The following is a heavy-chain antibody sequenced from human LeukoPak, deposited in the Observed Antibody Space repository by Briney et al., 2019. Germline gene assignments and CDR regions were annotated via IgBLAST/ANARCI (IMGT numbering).Heavy chain of an antibody. Sequence: GGSLRLSCAASGFIFSDYNMNWVRQAPGKGLEWVSYISSGSSTIYYADSMRGRFTISRDNVKDSLHLQMHSLTDEDSAVYYCAREPPGNYDSSGDYYAYFDWWGQGTLVTVSS. CDR1: GFIFSDYN. CDR2: ISSGSSTI. J-gene: IGHJ4*02. D-gene: IGHD3-22*01. V-gene: IGHV3-48*02. CDR3: AREPPGNYDSSGDYYAYFDW.